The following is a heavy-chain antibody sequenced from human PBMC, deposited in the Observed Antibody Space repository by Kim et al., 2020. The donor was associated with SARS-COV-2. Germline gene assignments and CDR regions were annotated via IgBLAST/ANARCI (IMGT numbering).Heavy chain of an antibody. CDR3: ARDSGYGSSPADFDY. CDR1: GGSISSYY. J-gene: IGHJ4*02. V-gene: IGHV4-59*13. CDR2: IYYSGST. Sequence: SETLSLTCTVSGGSISSYYWSWIRQPPGKGLEWIGYIYYSGSTNYNPSLKSRVTISVDTSKNQFSLKLSSVTAADTAVYYCARDSGYGSSPADFDYWGQGTLVTVSS. D-gene: IGHD5-18*01.